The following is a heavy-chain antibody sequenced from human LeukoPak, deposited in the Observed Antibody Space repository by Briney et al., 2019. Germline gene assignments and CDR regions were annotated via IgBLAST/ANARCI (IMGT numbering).Heavy chain of an antibody. Sequence: GGSLRLSCAASGFTFSSYVMSWVRQAPGKGLEWVSAIDGSSASTYYADSVKGRFTISRDNSKSTLYLQMNSLRAEDTAIYYCAKGSGGSRPYYFDYWGQGTLVTVSS. CDR3: AKGSGGSRPYYFDY. D-gene: IGHD2-15*01. V-gene: IGHV3-23*01. J-gene: IGHJ4*02. CDR2: IDGSSAST. CDR1: GFTFSSYV.